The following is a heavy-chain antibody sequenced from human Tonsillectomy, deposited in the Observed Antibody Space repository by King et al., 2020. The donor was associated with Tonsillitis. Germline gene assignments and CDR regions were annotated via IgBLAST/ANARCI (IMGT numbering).Heavy chain of an antibody. CDR3: ARDRSSAMVWGGEAFDI. Sequence: VQLVESGGGVVQPGRSLRLSCTTSGFTFSTHGMHWVRQAPGKGLEWVAVISYDSTNKYYADSVKGRFTISRDNSKNLLFLQMDSLRAEDTAIFYCARDRSSAMVWGGEAFDIWGQGTLVTVSS. CDR2: ISYDSTNK. V-gene: IGHV3-33*05. CDR1: GFTFSTHG. J-gene: IGHJ3*02. D-gene: IGHD3-10*01.